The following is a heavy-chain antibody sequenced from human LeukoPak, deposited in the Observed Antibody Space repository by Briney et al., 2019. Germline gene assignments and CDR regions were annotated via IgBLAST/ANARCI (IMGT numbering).Heavy chain of an antibody. V-gene: IGHV3-7*04. CDR1: GFTFTTYW. Sequence: GGSLRLSCAASGFTFTTYWMSWVRQAPGKGLEWVANIKQDGTEKYYVDSVKGRFTISRDNAKNSLYLQMNSLRVEDTAVYYCARGSRGNIAAAGHFDYWGQGTLVTVSS. CDR2: IKQDGTEK. J-gene: IGHJ4*02. CDR3: ARGSRGNIAAAGHFDY. D-gene: IGHD6-13*01.